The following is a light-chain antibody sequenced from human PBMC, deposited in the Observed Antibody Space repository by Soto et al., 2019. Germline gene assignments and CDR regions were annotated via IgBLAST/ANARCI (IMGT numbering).Light chain of an antibody. CDR1: SRDIGSYNY. Sequence: QSALTQPASVSGSPGQSIAISCTGTSRDIGSYNYVSWYRHHPGKAPQSIIYEVNKRPSGVSDRLSGSKSGNTASLTISGLQAEDEADYSCCSFTSSGTWVFGGGTKVTVL. CDR2: EVN. J-gene: IGLJ3*02. V-gene: IGLV2-14*01. CDR3: CSFTSSGTWV.